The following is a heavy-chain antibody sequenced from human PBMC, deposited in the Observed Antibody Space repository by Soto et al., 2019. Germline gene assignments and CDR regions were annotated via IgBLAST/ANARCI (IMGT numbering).Heavy chain of an antibody. CDR2: ISAYNGNT. CDR1: GYTFTNYG. J-gene: IGHJ6*02. CDR3: ARAASLSYYYAVDV. Sequence: AAVKVSCKASGYTFTNYGISWVRQAPGQGLEWMGWISAYNGNTDYAQKFQGRVTMTTDTSTSTVYMELRSLRSDDTAVYFCARAASLSYYYAVDVWGQGTTVTVSS. V-gene: IGHV1-18*01.